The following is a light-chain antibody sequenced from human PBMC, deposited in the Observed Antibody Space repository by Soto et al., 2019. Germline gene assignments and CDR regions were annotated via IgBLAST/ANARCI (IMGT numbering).Light chain of an antibody. J-gene: IGKJ1*01. CDR2: RAS. CDR1: QSINNW. V-gene: IGKV1-5*03. Sequence: DIRMTQSPSTLSASVGDRVTITCRASQSINNWLAWYQQKPGKAPKLLIYRASSLENGVPSRFSGRGSGTEFIFTITSLQPDVFATYYCQQYSSDSTFGQGTKVEIK. CDR3: QQYSSDST.